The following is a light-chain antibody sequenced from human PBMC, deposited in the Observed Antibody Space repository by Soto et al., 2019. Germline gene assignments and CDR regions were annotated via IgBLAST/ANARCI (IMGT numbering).Light chain of an antibody. CDR1: SFNIGSNT. J-gene: IGLJ2*01. Sequence: QPVLTQPPSASGTPGQRVTISCSGSSFNIGSNTVTWYQHLPGTAPTLLIYSNDQRPSGVPDRVSGSKSGTSASLAISGRQSEDEADYYCAAWDDGLKGVVFGGGTQLTVL. CDR3: AAWDDGLKGVV. V-gene: IGLV1-44*01. CDR2: SND.